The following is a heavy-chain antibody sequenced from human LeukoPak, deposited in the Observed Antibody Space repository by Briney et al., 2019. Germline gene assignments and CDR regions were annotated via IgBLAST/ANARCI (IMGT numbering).Heavy chain of an antibody. CDR1: GFTFSDYW. J-gene: IGHJ4*02. D-gene: IGHD3-9*01. V-gene: IGHV3-7*01. CDR3: ARGKLDFAF. Sequence: GGSLRLSCEASGFTFSDYWMSWVRQAPGKGLEWVANIKEDGNEKYYVDSVKGRFTISRDNAKNAVYLQMNSLTAEDTAVYYCARGKLDFAFWGQGTLVTVSS. CDR2: IKEDGNEK.